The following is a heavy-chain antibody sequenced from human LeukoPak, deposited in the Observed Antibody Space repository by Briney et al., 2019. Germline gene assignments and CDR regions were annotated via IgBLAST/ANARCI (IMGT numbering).Heavy chain of an antibody. CDR1: GYSISSGYY. CDR2: IYHSGST. V-gene: IGHV4-38-2*02. Sequence: PSETLSLTCTVSGYSISSGYYWGWIRQPPGKGLEWIGSIYHSGSTYYNPSLKSRVTISVDTSKNQFSLKLSSVIAADTAVYYCARGDSYGTYIDYWGQGTLVTVSS. CDR3: ARGDSYGTYIDY. J-gene: IGHJ4*02. D-gene: IGHD5-18*01.